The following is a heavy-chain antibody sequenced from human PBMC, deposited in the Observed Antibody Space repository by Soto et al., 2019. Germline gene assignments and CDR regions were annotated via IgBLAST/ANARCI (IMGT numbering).Heavy chain of an antibody. Sequence: QMEQSGAEVRKPGSSVKVSCKPSGGSLTSDPMACVRQARGQGVEWMGGIIPIHGTTEYAQKFEGRVNITASDSTNRDTLELTGLTFYDTAVYYCARGLGLGSWCQGNLLTVSS. J-gene: IGHJ4*02. D-gene: IGHD3-16*01. CDR2: IIPIHGTT. CDR1: GGSLTSDP. CDR3: ARGLGLGS. V-gene: IGHV1-69*01.